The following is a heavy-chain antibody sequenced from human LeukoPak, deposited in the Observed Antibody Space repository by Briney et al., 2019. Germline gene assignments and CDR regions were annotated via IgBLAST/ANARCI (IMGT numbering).Heavy chain of an antibody. Sequence: PGGSLRLSCAASGFTFSSYGMSWVRQAPGKGLEWVSAISGSGGNTYYADSVKGRFTISRDNSKNTLYLQMNSLRAEDTAVYYCAKGGPVSSKSITMIRGTRRYNYYMDVWGKGTTVTISS. V-gene: IGHV3-23*01. D-gene: IGHD3-10*01. J-gene: IGHJ6*03. CDR1: GFTFSSYG. CDR2: ISGSGGNT. CDR3: AKGGPVSSKSITMIRGTRRYNYYMDV.